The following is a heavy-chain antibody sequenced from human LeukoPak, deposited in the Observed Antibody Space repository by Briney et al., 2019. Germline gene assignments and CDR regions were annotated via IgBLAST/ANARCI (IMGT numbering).Heavy chain of an antibody. V-gene: IGHV3-53*01. CDR1: GVSVSSNY. J-gene: IGHJ6*03. Sequence: GGSLRLSCAASGVSVSSNYMSWVRQAPGKGLEWVSVIYSGGSTYYEESVKGRFTISRGNSKNSLYLQMNSLRAEDTAVYYCARNRRFGEHPYYYHMDVWAKGTTVTVSS. CDR2: IYSGGST. D-gene: IGHD3-10*01. CDR3: ARNRRFGEHPYYYHMDV.